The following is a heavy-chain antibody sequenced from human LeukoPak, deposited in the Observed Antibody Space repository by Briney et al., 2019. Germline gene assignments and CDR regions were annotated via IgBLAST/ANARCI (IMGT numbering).Heavy chain of an antibody. D-gene: IGHD1-26*01. J-gene: IGHJ4*02. CDR1: GFSFSDHE. CDR3: ASGRGSYSPDY. Sequence: PGGSLRLSCAASGFSFSDHEMNWVRQAPGKGLEWVSYLSSRGNAYYADSVKGRFTISRDNPKNSLYLQMTSLRADDTAVYYCASGRGSYSPDYWGQGTLVTVSS. V-gene: IGHV3-48*03. CDR2: LSSRGNA.